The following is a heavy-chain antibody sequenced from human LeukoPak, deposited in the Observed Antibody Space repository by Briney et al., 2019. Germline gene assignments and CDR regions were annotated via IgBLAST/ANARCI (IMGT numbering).Heavy chain of an antibody. J-gene: IGHJ5*02. CDR2: INHSGST. Sequence: SETLSLTCAVYGGSFSGYYWSWIRQPPGKGLEWIGEINHSGSTNHNPSLESRVTISVDTSKNQFSLKLSSVTAADTAVYYCARGFDPWGQGTLVTVSS. CDR3: ARGFDP. CDR1: GGSFSGYY. V-gene: IGHV4-34*01.